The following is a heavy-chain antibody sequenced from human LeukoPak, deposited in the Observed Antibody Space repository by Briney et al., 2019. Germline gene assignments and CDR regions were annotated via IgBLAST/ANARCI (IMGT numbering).Heavy chain of an antibody. D-gene: IGHD1-1*01. J-gene: IGHJ6*03. CDR2: ISTSSIYM. V-gene: IGHV3-21*01. Sequence: GGSPRLSCAASGFTFSSYTMNWVRQAPGKGLEWVSSISTSSIYMYYADSVKGRFTVSRDNAKNSLYLQIDSLSAEDTALYYCARGADNYYYYRYMDVWGKGTTVTVFS. CDR1: GFTFSSYT. CDR3: ARGADNYYYYRYMDV.